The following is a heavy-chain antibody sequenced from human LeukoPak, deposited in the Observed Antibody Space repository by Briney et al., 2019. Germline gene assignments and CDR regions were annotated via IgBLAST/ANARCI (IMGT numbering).Heavy chain of an antibody. D-gene: IGHD5-12*01. J-gene: IGHJ4*02. Sequence: GGSLRLSCAASGFTFSSYAMSWVRQAPGKGLVWVSRVKTDGSYTNYADSVKGRFTISRDNAKNTLYLQMSSLSVEDTAVYYCARGGSGYATHWGQGTLVTVSS. CDR1: GFTFSSYA. V-gene: IGHV3-74*01. CDR2: VKTDGSYT. CDR3: ARGGSGYATH.